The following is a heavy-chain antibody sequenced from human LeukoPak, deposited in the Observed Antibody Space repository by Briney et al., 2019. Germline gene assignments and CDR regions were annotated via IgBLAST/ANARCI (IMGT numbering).Heavy chain of an antibody. J-gene: IGHJ4*02. V-gene: IGHV4-34*01. D-gene: IGHD6-13*01. CDR3: ARATFIAAAGLTLDY. Sequence: SETLSLTCAVYGGSFSGYYWSWIRQPPGKGLEWIGEIKHSVSTNYNPSLKRRVTISVDTSKNQFSLKLSSVTAADTAVYYCARATFIAAAGLTLDYWGQGTLVTVSS. CDR2: IKHSVST. CDR1: GGSFSGYY.